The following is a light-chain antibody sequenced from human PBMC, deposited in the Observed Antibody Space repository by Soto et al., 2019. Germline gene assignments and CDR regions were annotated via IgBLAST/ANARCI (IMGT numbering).Light chain of an antibody. CDR1: SSDVGSYNL. J-gene: IGLJ3*02. V-gene: IGLV2-23*02. Sequence: QSALTQPASVSGSPGQSITISCTGTSSDVGSYNLVSWYQQHPGKAPKLMIYEVSKRPSGVSNRLSGSKSGNTASLTISGLQAEDEADYYCCSYAGSSPWVFGGGTKVTVL. CDR3: CSYAGSSPWV. CDR2: EVS.